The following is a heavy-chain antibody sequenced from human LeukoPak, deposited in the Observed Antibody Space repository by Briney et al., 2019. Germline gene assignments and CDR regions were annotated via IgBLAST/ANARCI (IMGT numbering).Heavy chain of an antibody. CDR3: ARGVGTIGDDY. V-gene: IGHV4-59*01. CDR2: IYYSGST. CDR1: GGSISSYY. Sequence: SETLSLTCTVSGGSISSYYWSWIRQPPGKGLEWIGYIYYSGSTNYNPSLKSRVTISVDTSKNQFSLRLSSVTAADAAVYYCARGVGTIGDDYWGQGTLVTVSS. J-gene: IGHJ4*02. D-gene: IGHD2-21*02.